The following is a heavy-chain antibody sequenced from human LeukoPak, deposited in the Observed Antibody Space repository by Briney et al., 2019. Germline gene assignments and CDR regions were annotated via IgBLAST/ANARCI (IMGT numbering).Heavy chain of an antibody. CDR1: GFTFSSYA. D-gene: IGHD4-11*01. V-gene: IGHV3-64D*09. Sequence: GGSLRLSCSASGFTFSSYAMHWVRQAPGKGLEYVSAISSTGGSTYYTDSVKGRFTISRDNSKNSLYLQMNSLRAEDTSVYYCVKAPRTTVVGFDIWGQGTMVTVSS. J-gene: IGHJ3*02. CDR2: ISSTGGST. CDR3: VKAPRTTVVGFDI.